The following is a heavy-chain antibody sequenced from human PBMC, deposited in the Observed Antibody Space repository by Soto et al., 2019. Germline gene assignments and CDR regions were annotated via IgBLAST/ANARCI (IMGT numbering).Heavy chain of an antibody. CDR2: IYFNGAT. CDR3: ARKFYKDNSGCPQ. J-gene: IGHJ4*02. V-gene: IGHV4-30-4*01. D-gene: IGHD3-22*01. CDR1: GGSITSEDSY. Sequence: QVQLQEPGPGLVEPSQTLSLTCTFSGGSITSEDSYWSWIRQPPVKGLEWIGYIYFNGATYHNPYLQSRLPVSVDTSKNQFSLKLSSVTAADTAVYYCARKFYKDNSGCPQWGQGTLVTVSS.